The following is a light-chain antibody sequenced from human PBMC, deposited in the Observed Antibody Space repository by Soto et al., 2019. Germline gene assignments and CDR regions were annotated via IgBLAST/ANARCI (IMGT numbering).Light chain of an antibody. CDR2: LGS. J-gene: IGKJ2*01. CDR1: QSLLHSNGYNF. Sequence: DIVMTQSPLSLPVTPGEPASISCRSSQSLLHSNGYNFLDWYLQKPGQSPLLLIYLGSNRASGVPDRFSDSGSGTDYTLKISSVEAEDVGVYCCMQAVESPPYTFGQRTKLEIK. CDR3: MQAVESPPYT. V-gene: IGKV2-28*01.